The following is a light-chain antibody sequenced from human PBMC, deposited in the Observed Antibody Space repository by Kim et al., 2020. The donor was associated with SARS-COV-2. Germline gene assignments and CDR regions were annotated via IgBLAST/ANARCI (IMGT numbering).Light chain of an antibody. J-gene: IGKJ1*01. Sequence: EIVMTQSPDTLSVSPGEGATLSCRASQTIGSNLAWYQKSPGQPPRLLIYGASTRATGIPARFSGSGSGTEFTLTLSSLRSEDFAVYYCQQYNDWPRTFGQGTKVDIK. CDR3: QQYNDWPRT. CDR1: QTIGSN. CDR2: GAS. V-gene: IGKV3-15*01.